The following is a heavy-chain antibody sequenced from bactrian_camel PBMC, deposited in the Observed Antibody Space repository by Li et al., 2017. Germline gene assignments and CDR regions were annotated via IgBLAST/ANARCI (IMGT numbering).Heavy chain of an antibody. CDR2: IDTIGDRT. CDR1: GYIYNRC. Sequence: QLVESGGGSVQAGGSLTLSCEASGYIYNRCMGWFRQAPNNEGDMVSTIDTIGDRTYAASVKGRFTISLDNAWKTLYLQMDSLKTEDTAMYFCVQGVWYSTYGDIQRHQRGQGTQVTVS. D-gene: IGHD7*01. J-gene: IGHJ4*01. CDR3: VQGVWYSTYGDIQRHQ. V-gene: IGHV3S54*01.